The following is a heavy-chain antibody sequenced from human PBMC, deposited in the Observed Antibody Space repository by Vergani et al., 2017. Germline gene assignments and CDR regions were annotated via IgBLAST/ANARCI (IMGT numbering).Heavy chain of an antibody. J-gene: IGHJ4*02. D-gene: IGHD2-21*01. CDR2: IYYSGST. V-gene: IGHV4-30-4*08. CDR1: GGSISSGDYY. Sequence: QVQLQESGPGLVKPSQTLSLTCTVSGGSISSGDYYWSWIRQPPGKGLEWIGYIYYSGSTYYNPSLKSRVTISVDTSKNQFSLKLTSVTAADTAMYYCARENVVIARIFDFWGQGTLVTVSS. CDR3: ARENVVIARIFDF.